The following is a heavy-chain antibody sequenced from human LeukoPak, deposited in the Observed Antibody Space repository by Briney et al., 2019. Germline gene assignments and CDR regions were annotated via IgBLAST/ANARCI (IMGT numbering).Heavy chain of an antibody. CDR2: IYHSGST. Sequence: SETLSLTCTVSDGSISSSSYYWGWIRQPPGKGLEWIGNIYHSGSTYYNPSLKSRVTISVDTSKNQFSLKLSSVTAADTAVYYCARVSGRFTWYFDLWGRGALVTVSS. CDR3: ARVSGRFTWYFDL. V-gene: IGHV4-39*07. CDR1: DGSISSSSYY. J-gene: IGHJ2*01.